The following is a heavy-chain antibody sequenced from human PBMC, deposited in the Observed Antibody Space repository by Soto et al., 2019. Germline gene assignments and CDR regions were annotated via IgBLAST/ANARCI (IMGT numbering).Heavy chain of an antibody. Sequence: QVQLQESGPGLVKPSETLSLTCIVSGGSISNYYWSWIRQPPGKGLEWIGYIYYSGSTTYNPSLTSRVTISVDTSKNQSSLKRSSVTAADTAVYYCARHRYSYGVYYFDYWGQGTLVTVSS. CDR3: ARHRYSYGVYYFDY. D-gene: IGHD5-18*01. CDR1: GGSISNYY. J-gene: IGHJ4*02. V-gene: IGHV4-59*08. CDR2: IYYSGST.